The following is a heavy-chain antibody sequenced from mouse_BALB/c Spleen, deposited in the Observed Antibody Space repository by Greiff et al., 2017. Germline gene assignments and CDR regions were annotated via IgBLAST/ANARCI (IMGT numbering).Heavy chain of an antibody. D-gene: IGHD2-1*01. V-gene: IGHV14-4*02. CDR1: GFNIKDYY. CDR2: IGPENGDT. J-gene: IGHJ2*01. CDR3: KGLYYGNYDFDY. Sequence: EVQLQQSGAELVRSGASVKLSCTASGFNIKDYYMHWVKQRPEQGLVWSGWIGPENGDTEYAPTFQGKANMTADTSSNTAYLQLSSLTSEDTAVYYCKGLYYGNYDFDYWGQGTTLGDSS.